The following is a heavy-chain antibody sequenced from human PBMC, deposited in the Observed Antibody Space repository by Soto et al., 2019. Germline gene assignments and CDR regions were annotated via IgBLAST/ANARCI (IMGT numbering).Heavy chain of an antibody. D-gene: IGHD2-2*01. Sequence: GSLRLSCAASGFTLSSYAMSWVRQAPGKGLEWVSAISGSGGSTYYADSVKGRFTISRDNSKNTLYLQMNSLRAEDTAVYYCAKDHQVYCSSTSCYYGFDYWGQGTLVTVSS. J-gene: IGHJ4*02. CDR2: ISGSGGST. CDR3: AKDHQVYCSSTSCYYGFDY. CDR1: GFTLSSYA. V-gene: IGHV3-23*01.